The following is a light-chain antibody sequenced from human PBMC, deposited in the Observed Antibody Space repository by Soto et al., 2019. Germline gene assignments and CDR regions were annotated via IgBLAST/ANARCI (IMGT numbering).Light chain of an antibody. CDR1: QGINNW. CDR2: AAS. CDR3: QQAHSLPRT. J-gene: IGKJ2*01. Sequence: DIQMTQSPSSVSASVGDRVTITCRASQGINNWLAWYQQKPGRVPKLLIYAASSLQSGVPSRFSGSGSGTDFALTICSLQPEDFATYYCQQAHSLPRTFGQGNKLEIK. V-gene: IGKV1-12*01.